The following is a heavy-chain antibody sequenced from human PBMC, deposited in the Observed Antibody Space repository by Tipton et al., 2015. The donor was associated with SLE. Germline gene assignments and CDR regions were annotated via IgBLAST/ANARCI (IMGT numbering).Heavy chain of an antibody. CDR3: ASLPQGYCSTINCSPRMDV. CDR2: INHSGNT. V-gene: IGHV4-34*01. J-gene: IGHJ6*04. D-gene: IGHD2-2*01. CDR1: GGSFSGNH. Sequence: TLSLTCAVYGGSFSGNHWSWIRQPPGKGLEWIGEINHSGNTNYNPSLKNRVTISVDTPKNQFSLKLSSVTAADTAVYYCASLPQGYCSTINCSPRMDVWGKGTTVTVSS.